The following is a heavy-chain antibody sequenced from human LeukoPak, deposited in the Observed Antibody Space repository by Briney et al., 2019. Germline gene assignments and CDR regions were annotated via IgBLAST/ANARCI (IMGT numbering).Heavy chain of an antibody. CDR1: GGSISSSSYC. J-gene: IGHJ4*02. Sequence: SQTLSLTCTVSGGSISSSSYCWGWIRQPAGKGREWGGSIFYSGSTYYNPSPKSRVTISVDPSTNPLPLNLSSVTAADTAVYYRARHPYDFWSGYYNYWGQGTLVTVPS. V-gene: IGHV4-39*01. CDR2: IFYSGST. D-gene: IGHD3-3*01. CDR3: ARHPYDFWSGYYNY.